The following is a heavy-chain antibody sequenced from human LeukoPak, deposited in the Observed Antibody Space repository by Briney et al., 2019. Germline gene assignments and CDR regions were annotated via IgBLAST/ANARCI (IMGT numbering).Heavy chain of an antibody. J-gene: IGHJ4*02. CDR2: ISTFSGKT. Sequence: SLKVSCKTSGYTITTYGISWVRQAPGQGLEYMGWISTFSGKTNHAQKFQGRVALTMDTSTSTVEMELRSLKFDDTAVYFCARLSYDGEGYWGQGTLVTVSS. CDR3: ARLSYDGEGY. CDR1: GYTITTYG. V-gene: IGHV1-18*01. D-gene: IGHD3-10*01.